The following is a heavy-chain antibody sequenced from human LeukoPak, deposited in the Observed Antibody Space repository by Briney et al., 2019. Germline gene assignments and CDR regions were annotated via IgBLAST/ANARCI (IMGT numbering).Heavy chain of an antibody. CDR2: INQAGSEI. J-gene: IGHJ2*01. CDR3: ARDQGSMIVVPTTNWYFDL. Sequence: GGSLRLSCAASGFTFSNYWMSWVRQAPGKGLEWLANINQAGSEIYYVDSVKGRFTISRDNGKNSLYLQINSLRADDTAVYYCARDQGSMIVVPTTNWYFDLWGRGTLVTVSS. V-gene: IGHV3-7*01. CDR1: GFTFSNYW. D-gene: IGHD3-22*01.